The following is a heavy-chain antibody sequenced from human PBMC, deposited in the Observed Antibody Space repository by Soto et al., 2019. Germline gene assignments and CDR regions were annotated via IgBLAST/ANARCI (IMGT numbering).Heavy chain of an antibody. D-gene: IGHD4-17*01. V-gene: IGHV1-69*01. Sequence: VQLMQSGAEVKQPGSSVKVSCKASGGTFSSHSINWVRQAPGQGLEWMGGIITLLGTANYAQNFQGRVTITADRSTSTASIELTISRADDTAVYYWAREVGYGDDSAVLLDWGQGTLGAV. CDR2: IITLLGTA. CDR1: GGTFSSHS. J-gene: IGHJ4*02. CDR3: AREVGYGDDSAVLLD.